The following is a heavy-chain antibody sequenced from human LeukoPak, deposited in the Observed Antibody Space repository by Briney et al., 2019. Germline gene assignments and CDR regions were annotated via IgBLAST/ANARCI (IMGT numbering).Heavy chain of an antibody. J-gene: IGHJ5*02. CDR3: ARHFPHMDYSGWKQGWFDP. D-gene: IGHD6-19*01. V-gene: IGHV4-59*08. Sequence: SETLSLTCTVSGGSISNYYWSWIRQPPEKGLEWIGYIYYSGSTNYNPSLKSRLTISVDTSKNQFSLKLSSVTAADSAVYYCARHFPHMDYSGWKQGWFDPWGQGTLVTVSS. CDR2: IYYSGST. CDR1: GGSISNYY.